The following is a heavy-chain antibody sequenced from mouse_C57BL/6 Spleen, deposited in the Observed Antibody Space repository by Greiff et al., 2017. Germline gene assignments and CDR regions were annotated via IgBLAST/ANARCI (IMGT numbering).Heavy chain of an antibody. D-gene: IGHD4-1*01. CDR1: GYAFSSSW. Sequence: VQLQQSGPELVKPGASVKISCKASGYAFSSSWMNWVKQRPGQGLEWIGRIDPGDGDTNYNGKFKGKATLTADKSSSTAYMQLSSLTSEDSAVYFGARNWGGDYWGQGTTLTVSS. CDR3: ARNWGGDY. J-gene: IGHJ2*01. CDR2: IDPGDGDT. V-gene: IGHV1-82*01.